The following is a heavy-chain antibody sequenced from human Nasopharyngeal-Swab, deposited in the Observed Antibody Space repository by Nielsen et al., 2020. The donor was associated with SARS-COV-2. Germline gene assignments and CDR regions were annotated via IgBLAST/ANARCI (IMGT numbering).Heavy chain of an antibody. J-gene: IGHJ4*02. Sequence: SVKVSCKASGGTFSSYAISWVRQAPGQGLEWMGGIIPIFGTANYAQKFQGRVTITADKSTSTAYMELSSLRSEDTAVYYCARNLVDYDYVWGSYRYRTFDYWGQGTLVTVSS. CDR2: IIPIFGTA. V-gene: IGHV1-69*06. CDR3: ARNLVDYDYVWGSYRYRTFDY. CDR1: GGTFSSYA. D-gene: IGHD3-16*02.